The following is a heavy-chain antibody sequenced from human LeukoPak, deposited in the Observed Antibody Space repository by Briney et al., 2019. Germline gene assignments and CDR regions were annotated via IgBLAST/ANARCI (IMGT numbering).Heavy chain of an antibody. J-gene: IGHJ4*02. CDR2: ISHDGSDK. Sequence: GGSLRLSCAASGFTFSSYGMHWVRQAPGKGLEWVAVISHDGSDKYYADSVKGRFTISRDNSKNTLYLQMNSLRAEDTAVYYCANLHFGVVTVDYWGQGTLVTVSS. D-gene: IGHD3-3*01. CDR3: ANLHFGVVTVDY. V-gene: IGHV3-30*18. CDR1: GFTFSSYG.